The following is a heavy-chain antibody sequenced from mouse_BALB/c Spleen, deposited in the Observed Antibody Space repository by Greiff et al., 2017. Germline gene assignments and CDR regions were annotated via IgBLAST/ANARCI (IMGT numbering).Heavy chain of an antibody. CDR3: ARHPKSLLRPFAY. CDR2: ISNGGGST. CDR1: GFTFSSYT. Sequence: EVMLVESGGGLVQPGGSLKLSCAASGFTFSSYTMSWVRQTPEKRLEWVAYISNGGGSTYYPDTVKGRFTISRDNAKNTLYLQMSSLKSEDTAMYYCARHPKSLLRPFAYWGQGTLVTVSA. J-gene: IGHJ3*01. V-gene: IGHV5-12-2*01. D-gene: IGHD1-2*01.